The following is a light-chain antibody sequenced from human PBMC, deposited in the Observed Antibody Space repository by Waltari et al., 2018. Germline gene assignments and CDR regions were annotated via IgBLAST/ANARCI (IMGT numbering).Light chain of an antibody. CDR2: GAS. CDR3: QQYDNWLGT. Sequence: EIVMTQSPATLSVFQGERAPLSCRASQSIRSNLAWYQHRPGQAPRLLIYGASTRATGIPARFSGSGSGTEFPLTISSLQSEDFAVYFCQQYDNWLGTFGQGTKVEIK. J-gene: IGKJ1*01. CDR1: QSIRSN. V-gene: IGKV3-15*01.